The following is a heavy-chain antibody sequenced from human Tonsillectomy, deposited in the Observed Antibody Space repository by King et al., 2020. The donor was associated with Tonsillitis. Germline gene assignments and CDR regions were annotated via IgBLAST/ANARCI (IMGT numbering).Heavy chain of an antibody. D-gene: IGHD6-19*01. J-gene: IGHJ4*02. V-gene: IGHV3-30-3*01. CDR2: IAYDGSNK. CDR1: GFTFSSYA. CDR3: ARDRGQPLQWLVHDWDY. Sequence: VQLVESGGGVVQPGRSLRLSCAASGFTFSSYAMHWVRQAPGKGLEWVAVIAYDGSNKYYADSVKGRFTISRDNSKNTLYLQVNSLRADDTGVYYCARDRGQPLQWLVHDWDYWGQGTLVTVSS.